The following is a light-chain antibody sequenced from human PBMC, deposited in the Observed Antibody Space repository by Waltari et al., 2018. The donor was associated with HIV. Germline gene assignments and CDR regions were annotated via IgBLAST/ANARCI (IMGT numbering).Light chain of an antibody. CDR2: KAS. J-gene: IGKJ2*01. CDR1: ETIRGW. V-gene: IGKV1-5*03. Sequence: DPRMTQSPSTLPASAGGRVTHTARASETIRGWLAWYQQKPGKAPKLLIQKASTLESGVPPRFSGSGSGTEYTLTISSVQPDDFATYFCQRYDSETDPSFGQGTKLDIK. CDR3: QRYDSETDPS.